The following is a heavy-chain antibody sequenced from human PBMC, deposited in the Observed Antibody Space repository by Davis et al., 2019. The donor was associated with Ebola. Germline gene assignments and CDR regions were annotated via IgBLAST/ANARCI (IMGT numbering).Heavy chain of an antibody. CDR3: TTRLRHHFDY. Sequence: GDSVKGRFTISRDDSKNTVFLHMNSLRAEDTAIYYCTTRLRHHFDYWGQGTLVTVSS. D-gene: IGHD1-1*01. J-gene: IGHJ4*02. V-gene: IGHV3-23*01.